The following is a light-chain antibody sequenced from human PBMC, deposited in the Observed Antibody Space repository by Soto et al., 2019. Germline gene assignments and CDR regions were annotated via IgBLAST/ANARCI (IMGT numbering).Light chain of an antibody. CDR1: SSDVGGYNF. CDR2: EVS. V-gene: IGLV2-8*01. Sequence: QSVLTQPPSASGSPGQSVTISCTGTSSDVGGYNFVSWYQQSPGKAPKLMIYEVSKRPSGVPDRFSGSKSGNTASLTVSGLQAEDEANYYCSSYAGGNTVIFGRGTKVTVL. J-gene: IGLJ2*01. CDR3: SSYAGGNTVI.